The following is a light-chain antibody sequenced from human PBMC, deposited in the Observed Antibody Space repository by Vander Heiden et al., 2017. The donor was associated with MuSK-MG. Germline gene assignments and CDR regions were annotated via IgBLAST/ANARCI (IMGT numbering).Light chain of an antibody. CDR1: QSVSSY. CDR2: DVS. J-gene: IGKJ1*01. V-gene: IGKV3-11*01. Sequence: VLTQPPATLSLSPEERAVLSCRASQSVSSYLTWYQLKPGQPPRLLIYDVSKRATGVPARFSGSGSGTDFTLTIGSLEPEDFAVYYCQQRSDWPRTFGRGTKVDIK. CDR3: QQRSDWPRT.